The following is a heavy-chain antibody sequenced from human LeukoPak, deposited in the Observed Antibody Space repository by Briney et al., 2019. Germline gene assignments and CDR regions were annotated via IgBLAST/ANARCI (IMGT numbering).Heavy chain of an antibody. CDR2: ISGGGGST. D-gene: IGHD5-24*01. Sequence: PGGSLRLSCAASGFIFNNYAMSWVRLAPGKGLEWVAFISGGGGSTYYADSVKGRFTISRDNSKNTLYLQMNSLRAEDTAVYYCARWRLDAFDIWGQGTMVTVSS. CDR3: ARWRLDAFDI. CDR1: GFIFNNYA. V-gene: IGHV3-23*01. J-gene: IGHJ3*02.